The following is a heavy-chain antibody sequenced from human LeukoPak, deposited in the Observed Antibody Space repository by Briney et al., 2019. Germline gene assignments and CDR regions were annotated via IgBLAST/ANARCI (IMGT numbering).Heavy chain of an antibody. Sequence: GGSLRLSCAAPGFTLDNYAMHWVRHAPAKGLEWLSIISWNSGYIGYADSVKGRFTISRDNAKKSLDLQMNSLRAEDTAFYYCAKVRGTYSSGYFFDYWGQGTLVTVSS. CDR1: GFTLDNYA. J-gene: IGHJ4*02. V-gene: IGHV3-9*01. CDR2: ISWNSGYI. CDR3: AKVRGTYSSGYFFDY. D-gene: IGHD6-19*01.